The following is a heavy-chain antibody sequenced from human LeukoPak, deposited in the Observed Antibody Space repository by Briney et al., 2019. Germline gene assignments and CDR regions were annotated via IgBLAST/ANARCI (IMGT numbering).Heavy chain of an antibody. CDR1: GYTFTAYC. CDR2: ISPNSGGT. V-gene: IGHV1-2*02. J-gene: IGHJ2*01. D-gene: IGHD7-27*01. Sequence: GASVKVSCKASGYTFTAYCIHWVRQAPGQGLEWMGWISPNSGGTDYAQKFQGRVTMTRDTSISTAYMELSSLRSDDTAVYYCAMQPWGSGNNWYFDLWGRGTLVTVSS. CDR3: AMQPWGSGNNWYFDL.